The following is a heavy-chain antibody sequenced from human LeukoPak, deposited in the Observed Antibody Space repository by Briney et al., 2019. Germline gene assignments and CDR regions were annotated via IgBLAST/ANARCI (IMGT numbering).Heavy chain of an antibody. CDR3: AREGLHSSSYYYMDV. CDR1: GFTFSSYA. D-gene: IGHD6-13*01. V-gene: IGHV3-64*01. Sequence: GGSLRLSCAASGFTFSSYAMHWVRQAPGKGLEYVSAIGSNGGSTYYANSVKGRFTISRDNSKNTLYLQMGSLRAEDMAVYYCAREGLHSSSYYYMDVWGKGTTVTISS. J-gene: IGHJ6*03. CDR2: IGSNGGST.